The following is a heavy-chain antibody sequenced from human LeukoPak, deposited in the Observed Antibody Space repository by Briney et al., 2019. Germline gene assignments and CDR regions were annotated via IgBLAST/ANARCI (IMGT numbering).Heavy chain of an antibody. Sequence: GGSLRLSCAASGFTFSSYGMHWVRQAPGKGLEWVAVISYDGSNKYYADSVKGRFTISRDNSKNTLYLQMNSLRAEDTAVYYCAKELTGDYGMDVWGHGTTVTVSS. D-gene: IGHD7-27*01. CDR2: ISYDGSNK. V-gene: IGHV3-30*18. J-gene: IGHJ6*02. CDR3: AKELTGDYGMDV. CDR1: GFTFSSYG.